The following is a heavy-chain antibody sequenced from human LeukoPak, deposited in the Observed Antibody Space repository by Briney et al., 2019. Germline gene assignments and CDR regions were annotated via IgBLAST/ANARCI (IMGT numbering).Heavy chain of an antibody. J-gene: IGHJ4*02. V-gene: IGHV3-7*01. CDR2: MNQDGSAI. CDR3: ARTVPGYPDDYFDY. CDR1: GFTFSRHW. Sequence: GGSLRLSCAASGFTFSRHWMSWVRQAPGKGLERVAHMNQDGSAIYSVDSVKGRFTISRDDDKNSLYLQMNGLTVADTAVYYCARTVPGYPDDYFDYWGQGTLVTVSS. D-gene: IGHD6-19*01.